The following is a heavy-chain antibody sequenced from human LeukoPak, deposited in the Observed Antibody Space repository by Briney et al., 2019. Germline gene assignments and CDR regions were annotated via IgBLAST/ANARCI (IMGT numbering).Heavy chain of an antibody. Sequence: HAGGSLRLSCAASGFTFSIYSLNWVRQAPGKGLEWVAYIGRSGDRTTKYADSVKGRFTISRDNAKNSLYLQMNSLRAEDTAVYYCARDPGVESPYSSSWFDYWGQGTLVTVSS. CDR1: GFTFSIYS. D-gene: IGHD6-13*01. J-gene: IGHJ4*02. V-gene: IGHV3-48*04. CDR2: IGRSGDRTT. CDR3: ARDPGVESPYSSSWFDY.